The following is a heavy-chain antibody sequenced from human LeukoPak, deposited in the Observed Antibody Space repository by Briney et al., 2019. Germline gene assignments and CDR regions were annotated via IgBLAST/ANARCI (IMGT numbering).Heavy chain of an antibody. CDR1: GGSISGYY. CDR3: AKKRDWFDP. Sequence: SETLSLTCTVSGGSISGYYWTWIRQPPGKGLEWIGYIYYTGNTNYNPSLKSRVTISVDTSKNQFSLRLSSVTAADTAVYYCAKKRDWFDPRGQGTLVTVSS. CDR2: IYYTGNT. V-gene: IGHV4-59*03. J-gene: IGHJ5*02.